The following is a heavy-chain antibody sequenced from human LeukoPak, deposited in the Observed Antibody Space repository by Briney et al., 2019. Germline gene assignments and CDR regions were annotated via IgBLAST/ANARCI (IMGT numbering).Heavy chain of an antibody. CDR3: ARSYDYVWGSHFDY. CDR2: IIPILGIA. CDR1: GGTVSSYT. V-gene: IGHV1-69*02. Sequence: GASVKVSCKASGGTVSSYTISWERQAPGQGLEWMGRIIPILGIANYAQKFQGRVTITADKSTSTAYMELSSLRSEDTAVYYCARSYDYVWGSHFDYWGQGTLVTVSS. J-gene: IGHJ4*02. D-gene: IGHD3-16*01.